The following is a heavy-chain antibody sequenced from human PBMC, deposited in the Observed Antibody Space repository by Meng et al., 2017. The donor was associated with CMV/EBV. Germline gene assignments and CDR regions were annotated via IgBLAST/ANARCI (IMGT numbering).Heavy chain of an antibody. CDR2: IRSKANSYAT. Sequence: GESLKISCAASGFTFSGSAMHWVRQASGKGLEWVGRIRSKANSYATAYAASVKGRLTISKDTSKNQVVLTMTNMDPVDTATYYCARESIAEGEPYGMDVWGQGTTVTVSS. CDR3: ARESIAEGEPYGMDV. D-gene: IGHD6-6*01. J-gene: IGHJ6*02. V-gene: IGHV3-73*01. CDR1: GFTFSGSA.